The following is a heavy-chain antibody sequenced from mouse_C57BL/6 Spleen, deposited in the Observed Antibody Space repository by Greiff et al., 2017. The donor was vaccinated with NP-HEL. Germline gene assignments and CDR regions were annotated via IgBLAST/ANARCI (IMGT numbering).Heavy chain of an antibody. CDR1: GFTFSSYG. V-gene: IGHV5-6*01. CDR2: ISSGGSYT. J-gene: IGHJ1*03. Sequence: EVKLVESGGDLVKPGGSLKLSCAASGFTFSSYGMSWVRQTPDKRLEWVATISSGGSYTYYPDSVKGRFTISRDNAKNTLYLQMSSLKSEDTAMYYGAGHEDGGSSDWYLGVWGTGTTVTVSS. CDR3: AGHEDGGSSDWYLGV. D-gene: IGHD1-1*01.